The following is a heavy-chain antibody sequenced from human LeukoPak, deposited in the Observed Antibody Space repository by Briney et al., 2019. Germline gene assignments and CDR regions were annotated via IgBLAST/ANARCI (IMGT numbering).Heavy chain of an antibody. CDR1: GYTFTSYY. Sequence: GASVKASCKASGYTFTSYYMHWVRQAPGQGLEWMGIINPSGGSTSYAQKFQGRVTMTTDTSTSTAYMELRSLRSDDTAVYYCARVRIQLWSDDAFDIWGQGTLVTVSS. CDR2: INPSGGST. D-gene: IGHD5-18*01. V-gene: IGHV1-46*01. CDR3: ARVRIQLWSDDAFDI. J-gene: IGHJ3*02.